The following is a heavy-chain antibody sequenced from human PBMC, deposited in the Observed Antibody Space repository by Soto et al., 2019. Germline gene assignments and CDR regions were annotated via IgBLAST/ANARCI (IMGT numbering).Heavy chain of an antibody. CDR1: GYTFTSYA. D-gene: IGHD3-10*01. CDR3: ARAPSGYYFDN. V-gene: IGHV1-3*04. Sequence: QVQLVQSGAEVKKPGASVKLSCKASGYTFTSYAIHWVRQAPGQRLECMGWINTDNGNTKYSQKFQGRVTITRDTSASTAYMELSSLTSEDMAVYFCARAPSGYYFDNWGQGTLVTVSS. CDR2: INTDNGNT. J-gene: IGHJ4*02.